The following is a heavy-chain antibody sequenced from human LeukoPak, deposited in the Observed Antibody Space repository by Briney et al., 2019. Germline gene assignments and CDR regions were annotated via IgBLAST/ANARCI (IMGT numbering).Heavy chain of an antibody. Sequence: PGGSLRLSCAASGFTFSSYWMSWVRLAPGKGLEWVANIKQDGSEKYYVDSVKGRFTISGDNAKNSLYLQMNSLRAEDTAVYYCASNHYDFWSGYYYYMDVWGKGTTVTVSS. CDR1: GFTFSSYW. CDR2: IKQDGSEK. V-gene: IGHV3-7*01. J-gene: IGHJ6*03. CDR3: ASNHYDFWSGYYYYMDV. D-gene: IGHD3-3*01.